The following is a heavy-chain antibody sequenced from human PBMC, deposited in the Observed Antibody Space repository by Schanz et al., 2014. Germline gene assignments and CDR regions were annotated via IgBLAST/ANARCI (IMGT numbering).Heavy chain of an antibody. J-gene: IGHJ4*02. CDR1: GYTFTGYY. CDR3: SRGLVRYFAY. D-gene: IGHD2-8*02. V-gene: IGHV1-2*06. CDR2: INPNSGAT. Sequence: QVQLVQSGAEVKKPGASVKVSCQASGYTFTGYYMHWVRQAPGQGLEWMGQINPNSGATIYEQNFHGRVTMTSGTSISAASMELISLRADDTSVYYCSRGLVRYFAYWGQGTLVTVSS.